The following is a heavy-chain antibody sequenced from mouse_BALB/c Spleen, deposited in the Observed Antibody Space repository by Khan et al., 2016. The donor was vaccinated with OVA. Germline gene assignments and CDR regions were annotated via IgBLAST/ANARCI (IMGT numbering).Heavy chain of an antibody. V-gene: IGHV1-7*01. CDR3: TSDRIDY. CDR2: IYPTSGYT. J-gene: IGHJ2*01. Sequence: QVQLQQSGAELAKPGASVKMSCKASGYTFTTYWMHWVKQRPGQGLEWIGYIYPTSGYTNYNERFKDKATLSADKSSSTAYIQLSSLTSEDSAGYYCTSDRIDYWGQGTTLTVSS. CDR1: GYTFTTYW.